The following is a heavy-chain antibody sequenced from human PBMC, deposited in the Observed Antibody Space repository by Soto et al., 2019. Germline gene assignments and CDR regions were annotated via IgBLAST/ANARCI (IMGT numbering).Heavy chain of an antibody. CDR1: GASISSYY. J-gene: IGHJ4*02. CDR2: IYYSGST. D-gene: IGHD4-17*01. V-gene: IGHV4-59*01. Sequence: SDTLSLTCTVSGASISSYYWSWIRQPPGKGLEWIGYIYYSGSTNYNPSLKSRVTISVDTSKNQFSLKLSSVTAADTAVYYCARLFSYGDYVDYWGQGTLVTVSS. CDR3: ARLFSYGDYVDY.